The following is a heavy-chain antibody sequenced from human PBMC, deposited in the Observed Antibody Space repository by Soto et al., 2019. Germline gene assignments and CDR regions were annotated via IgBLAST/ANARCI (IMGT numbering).Heavy chain of an antibody. V-gene: IGHV6-1*01. J-gene: IGHJ6*02. CDR3: ARAKSGYSYGFYYYYGMDV. CDR2: TYYRSKFYN. D-gene: IGHD5-18*01. Sequence: SQTLSLTCAIAGDIVSSNTATWNWIRQSPSRGLEWLGRTYYRSKFYNDYAVSVKSRIAITPDTSKNQFSLQLSSVTPDDTALYYCARAKSGYSYGFYYYYGMDVWGQGTTVTVSS. CDR1: GDIVSSNTAT.